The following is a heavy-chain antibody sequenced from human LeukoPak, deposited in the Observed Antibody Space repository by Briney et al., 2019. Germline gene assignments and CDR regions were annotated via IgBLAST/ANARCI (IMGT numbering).Heavy chain of an antibody. CDR1: GGSISSYY. CDR3: ARDRVYYGSGSEGWFDP. V-gene: IGHV4-4*07. J-gene: IGHJ5*02. D-gene: IGHD3-10*01. Sequence: SETLSLTCTVSGGSISSYYWSWIRQPAGKGLEWIGRIDTSGNTNYKPSLKSRVTMSVDTSKNQFSLKLTSVTAADTAVYYCARDRVYYGSGSEGWFDPWGQGTLVTVSS. CDR2: IDTSGNT.